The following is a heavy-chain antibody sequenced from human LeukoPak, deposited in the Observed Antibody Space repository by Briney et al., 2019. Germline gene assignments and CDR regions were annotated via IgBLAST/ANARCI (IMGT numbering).Heavy chain of an antibody. J-gene: IGHJ1*01. V-gene: IGHV4-30-4*07. Sequence: SETLSLTCTVSGGSISRSGYSWSWIRQPPGKGLEWIGYIYYTGSTYYNPSLKSRLTISLDTSKNQFSLKLSSVTAADTAVYYCARGDSTVTPKYFQYWGQGTLVTVSS. CDR3: ARGDSTVTPKYFQY. CDR2: IYYTGST. D-gene: IGHD4-23*01. CDR1: GGSISRSGYS.